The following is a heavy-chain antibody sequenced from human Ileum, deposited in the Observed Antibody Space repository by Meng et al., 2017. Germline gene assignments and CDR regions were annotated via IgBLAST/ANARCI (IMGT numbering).Heavy chain of an antibody. V-gene: IGHV1-2*07. CDR3: ARLEGG. CDR2: INPNNGYT. Sequence: QVQLVQSGAEVKRPGASVKVSCKGSGYNFIGYWLYWIRQSPGQGLEWIGLINPNNGYTKYAHIFLGRVTVTRDTYTSTVYMEMASLTFDDTAVYYCARLEGGWGQGTRVTVDS. D-gene: IGHD1-1*01. J-gene: IGHJ4*02. CDR1: GYNFIGYW.